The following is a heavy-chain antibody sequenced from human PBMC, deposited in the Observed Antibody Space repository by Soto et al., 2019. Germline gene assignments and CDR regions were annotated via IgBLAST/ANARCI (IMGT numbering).Heavy chain of an antibody. CDR2: IYYSGST. CDR1: GGSISSSSYS. Sequence: QLQLQESGPRLVKPSETLSLTCSVSGGSISSSSYSWGWIRQPPGKGLEWIGTIYYSGSTHYNPSLEGRFAISADTPNNQLSLRLSSVTAADTAVYYCGRQLGHCGSTTCFGYYSVDVWGQGTTVTVS. J-gene: IGHJ6*02. V-gene: IGHV4-39*01. D-gene: IGHD2-2*01. CDR3: GRQLGHCGSTTCFGYYSVDV.